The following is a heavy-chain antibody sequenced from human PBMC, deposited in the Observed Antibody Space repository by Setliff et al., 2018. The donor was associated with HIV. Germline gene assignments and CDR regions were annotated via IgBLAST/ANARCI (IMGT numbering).Heavy chain of an antibody. V-gene: IGHV3-48*01. D-gene: IGHD3-10*01. CDR2: ISSSGSTI. Sequence: AGGSLRLSCAASGFTFSSYSMNWVRQAPGKGLEWVSYISSSGSTIYYADSVKGRFAISRDNAGNSLYLQMNSLRAEDTAVYYCARNAPVSGELLESYYYYYVDVWGKGTTVTVSS. CDR1: GFTFSSYS. J-gene: IGHJ6*03. CDR3: ARNAPVSGELLESYYYYYVDV.